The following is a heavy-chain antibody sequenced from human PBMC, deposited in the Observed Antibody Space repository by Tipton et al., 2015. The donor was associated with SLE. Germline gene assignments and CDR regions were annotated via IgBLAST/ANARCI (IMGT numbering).Heavy chain of an antibody. D-gene: IGHD3-10*01. CDR1: GFTFSDYY. Sequence: QLVQSGGGLVQPGGSLRLSCAASGFTFSDYYMSWIRQAPGKGLEWVSAISGSGGSTYYADSVKGRFTISRDNSKNTLYLQMNSLRAEDTAVYYCARDLLWFGAYYFDYWGQGTLVTVSS. CDR2: ISGSGGST. J-gene: IGHJ4*02. V-gene: IGHV3-23*04. CDR3: ARDLLWFGAYYFDY.